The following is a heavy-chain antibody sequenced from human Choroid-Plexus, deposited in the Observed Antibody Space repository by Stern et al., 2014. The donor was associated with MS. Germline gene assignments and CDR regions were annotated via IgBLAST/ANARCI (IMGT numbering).Heavy chain of an antibody. CDR3: AKDRQYLTYFFDH. V-gene: IGHV3-30*18. Sequence: QVQLVESGGGVVQPGRPLRLSCVASGFTFRSCAIHWVPQAPGKGLEWVAGVSYDGSNKYYADSVKGRFTISRDNSQNTLYMQMSSLRPEDTAVYYCAKDRQYLTYFFDHWGQGSLVTVSS. CDR1: GFTFRSCA. D-gene: IGHD2/OR15-2a*01. CDR2: VSYDGSNK. J-gene: IGHJ5*02.